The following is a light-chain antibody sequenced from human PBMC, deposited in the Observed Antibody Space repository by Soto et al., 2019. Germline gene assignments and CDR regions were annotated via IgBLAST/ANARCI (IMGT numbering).Light chain of an antibody. Sequence: QSALTQPASVSGSPGQSITISCTGASSDVGDYNYVSWYQHHPGKAPKLLIYEVNNRPSGVSDRFSGSKSGNVASLTISWLQAEDEADYYCSSFAGSNKVFGGGTKVTVL. V-gene: IGLV2-14*01. J-gene: IGLJ3*02. CDR1: SSDVGDYNY. CDR3: SSFAGSNKV. CDR2: EVN.